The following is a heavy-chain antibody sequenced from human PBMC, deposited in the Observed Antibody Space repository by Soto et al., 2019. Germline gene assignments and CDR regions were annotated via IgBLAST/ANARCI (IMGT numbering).Heavy chain of an antibody. V-gene: IGHV1-18*01. CDR3: ARDHASFTVTRIYYDYGMDV. Sequence: QVQLVQSGAEVKKPGASVKVSCKASGYTFTSYGISWVRQAPGQGLEWMGWISAYNGNTNYAQKRQGRVTMTTDTATSTAYMELRSLRSDDTAVYYCARDHASFTVTRIYYDYGMDVWGQGTTVTVSS. D-gene: IGHD4-17*01. CDR1: GYTFTSYG. J-gene: IGHJ6*02. CDR2: ISAYNGNT.